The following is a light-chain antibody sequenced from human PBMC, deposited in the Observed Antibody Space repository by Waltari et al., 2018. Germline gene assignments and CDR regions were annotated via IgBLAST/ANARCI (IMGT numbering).Light chain of an antibody. CDR2: RDE. CDR1: RIGTKN. Sequence: SYDLTQPLSVSVAQGQTARITCGGARIGTKNVHWYQQRPVQAPLLVIYRDEKRPSGIPERFSGSNSGNTATLTINIVQAGDEADYYCQVWDSSAEVVFGGGTKLTVL. J-gene: IGLJ2*01. V-gene: IGLV3-9*01. CDR3: QVWDSSAEVV.